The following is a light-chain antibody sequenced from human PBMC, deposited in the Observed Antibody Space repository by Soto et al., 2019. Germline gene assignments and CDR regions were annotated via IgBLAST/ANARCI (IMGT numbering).Light chain of an antibody. CDR3: CSYAGTYTFYV. V-gene: IGLV2-11*01. CDR2: GVS. CDR1: SSDVGGYNY. J-gene: IGLJ1*01. Sequence: QSVLTQPASVSGSPGQSITISCTGTSSDVGGYNYVSWYQQHPGKAPKLIIYGVSRRPSGVPDRFSGSKSGNTASLTVSGLQAEDEADYYCCSYAGTYTFYVFGSGTKVTVL.